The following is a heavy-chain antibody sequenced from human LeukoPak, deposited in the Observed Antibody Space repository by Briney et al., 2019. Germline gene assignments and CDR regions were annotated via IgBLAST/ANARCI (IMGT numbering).Heavy chain of an antibody. CDR2: ISAYNGNT. V-gene: IGHV1-18*01. D-gene: IGHD3-10*01. J-gene: IGHJ4*02. CDR1: GYTFTSYG. CDR3: ARGVAMVRGVSLFHFDY. Sequence: ASVKVSCKASGYTFTSYGISWVRQAPGQGLEWMGWISAYNGNTNYAQKLQGRVTMTTDTSTSTAYMELRSLRSDDTAVYYCARGVAMVRGVSLFHFDYWRQGTLVTVPS.